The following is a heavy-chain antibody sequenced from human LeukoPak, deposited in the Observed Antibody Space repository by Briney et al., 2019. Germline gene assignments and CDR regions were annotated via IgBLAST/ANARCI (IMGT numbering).Heavy chain of an antibody. CDR2: ISYDGSNK. Sequence: PGGSLRLSCAASGFTFSSYAMHWVRQAPGKGLEWVGVISYDGSNKYYADSVKGRFTISRDNSKNTLYLQMNSLRAEDTAVYYCASPPSTGIDYWGQGTLVTVSS. J-gene: IGHJ4*02. CDR3: ASPPSTGIDY. CDR1: GFTFSSYA. V-gene: IGHV3-30-3*01.